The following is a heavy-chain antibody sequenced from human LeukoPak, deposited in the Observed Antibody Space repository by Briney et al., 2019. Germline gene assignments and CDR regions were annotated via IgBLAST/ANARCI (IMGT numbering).Heavy chain of an antibody. J-gene: IGHJ4*02. CDR1: GFTVSKAW. CDR3: ARDDASEWELLW. V-gene: IGHV3-15*05. Sequence: GGSLRLSCAASGFTVSKAWMSWVRQAPGKGLEWVGRIKSKSDGGTTDHAAPVKGRFTISRDNAKNTLYLQMNSLRAEDTAVYYCARDDASEWELLWWGQGTLVTVSS. D-gene: IGHD1-26*01. CDR2: IKSKSDGGTT.